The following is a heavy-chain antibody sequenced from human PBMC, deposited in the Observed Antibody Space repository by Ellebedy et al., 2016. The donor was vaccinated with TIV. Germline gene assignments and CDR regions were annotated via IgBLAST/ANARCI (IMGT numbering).Heavy chain of an antibody. D-gene: IGHD5-18*01. CDR1: GFTFSSYW. J-gene: IGHJ4*02. CDR3: IRGGVYSYGPFDY. CDR2: INSDGRST. V-gene: IGHV3-74*01. Sequence: GESLKISCAASGFTFSSYWMHWARQAPGKGLVWVSRINSDGRSTSYVDSVKGRFTISRDNAKNTLYLQMNSLRAEDTAVYYCIRGGVYSYGPFDYWGQGTLVIVSS.